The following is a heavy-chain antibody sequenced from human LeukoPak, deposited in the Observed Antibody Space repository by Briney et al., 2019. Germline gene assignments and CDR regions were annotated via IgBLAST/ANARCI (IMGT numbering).Heavy chain of an antibody. J-gene: IGHJ6*02. Sequence: SETLSLTCALSGASISSDNWWSWVRQSPGKGLEWIGSIYYSGSTYYNPSLKSRVTISVDTSKNQFSLKLSSVTAADTAVYYCARGSVIAAAGTRGYYYYGMDVWGQGTTVTVSS. D-gene: IGHD6-13*01. CDR3: ARGSVIAAAGTRGYYYYGMDV. V-gene: IGHV4-4*02. CDR1: GASISSDNW. CDR2: IYYSGST.